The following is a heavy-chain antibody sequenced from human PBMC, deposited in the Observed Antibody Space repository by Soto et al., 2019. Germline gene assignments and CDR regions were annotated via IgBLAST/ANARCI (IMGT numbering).Heavy chain of an antibody. J-gene: IGHJ4*02. D-gene: IGHD3-10*01. V-gene: IGHV3-23*01. CDR3: AKGGGFGTGAYYNVAY. CDR1: GFSFSSYA. CDR2: TTDDGGRT. Sequence: EVQLLESGGGLVEPGGSLRLSCTASGFSFSSYAMTWVRQAPGKGLEWVSSTTDDGGRTFYADSVKGRFTISRDNSNNGRYLKMNGRRAEDTVLYYCAKGGGFGTGAYYNVAYWGQGTLVTVSS.